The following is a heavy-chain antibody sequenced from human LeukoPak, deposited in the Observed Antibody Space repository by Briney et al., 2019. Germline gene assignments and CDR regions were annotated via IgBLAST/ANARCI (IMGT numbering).Heavy chain of an antibody. J-gene: IGHJ4*02. CDR2: MKEDGSDI. CDR1: GFTFSSYA. Sequence: GGSLRLSCAASGFTFSSYAMSWVRQAPGKGLEWVTYMKEDGSDIFYVDSVKGRFTISRDNAKNSLYLQMNSLRAEDTAVYYCARPRGCGSSRCNNFDYWGQGILVTVSS. D-gene: IGHD2-2*01. CDR3: ARPRGCGSSRCNNFDY. V-gene: IGHV3-7*01.